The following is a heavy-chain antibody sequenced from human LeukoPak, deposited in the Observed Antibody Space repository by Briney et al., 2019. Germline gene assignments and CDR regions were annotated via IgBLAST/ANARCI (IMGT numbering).Heavy chain of an antibody. Sequence: SETLSLACTVSGGSFSSYYWNWIRQPAGKGLEWIGRIYTSGSTNYNPSLKSRVTMSVDTSKNQFSLKLNSVTAADTAVYYCARAGDSTSPLDYWGQGTLVTVSS. V-gene: IGHV4-4*07. CDR1: GGSFSSYY. CDR2: IYTSGST. CDR3: ARAGDSTSPLDY. J-gene: IGHJ4*02. D-gene: IGHD6-13*01.